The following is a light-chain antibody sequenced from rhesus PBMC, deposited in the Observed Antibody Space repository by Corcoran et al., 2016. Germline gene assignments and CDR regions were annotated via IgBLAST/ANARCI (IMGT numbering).Light chain of an antibody. CDR1: ENIYNY. Sequence: DIQMTQSPSSLSASVGDRVTITCRASENIYNYLNWYQHKPGKAPKLLIYKASTLQIGVPSRFSGSGSWTDYSFTISRLQSADVATYYCQHTYGTPYSFGQGTKVEIK. CDR2: KAS. J-gene: IGKJ2*01. V-gene: IGKV1-74*01. CDR3: QHTYGTPYS.